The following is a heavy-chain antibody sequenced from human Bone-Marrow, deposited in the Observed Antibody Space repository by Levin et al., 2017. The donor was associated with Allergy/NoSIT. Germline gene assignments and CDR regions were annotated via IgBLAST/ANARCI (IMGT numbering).Heavy chain of an antibody. CDR1: GFTFDDYG. D-gene: IGHD6-6*01. CDR3: TRGSYSSSTSTPEH. V-gene: IGHV3-20*01. CDR2: INWDGDST. Sequence: GGSLRLSCAASGFTFDDYGMSWVRQAPGKGLEWVSGINWDGDSTGYVDSVHGRFTISRDNARKSLYLQMNSLRVEDTALDHCTRGSYSSSTSTPEHWGQGTLVTVS. J-gene: IGHJ1*01.